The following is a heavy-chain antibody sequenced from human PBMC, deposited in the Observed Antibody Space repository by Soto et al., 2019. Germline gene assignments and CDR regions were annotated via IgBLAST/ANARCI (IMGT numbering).Heavy chain of an antibody. J-gene: IGHJ5*02. CDR2: IYNSGNT. CDR3: ARGYYDSSGWPYWFDP. CDR1: GDSISSSGYS. V-gene: IGHV4-30-2*01. Sequence: QLQLQESGSGLVKPSQTLSLTCAVSGDSISSSGYSWSWIRQPPGKGLEWRGYIYNSGNTHYNRSLKSRVTMSVDRSKNQVSLKLTSVTAADTAVYYCARGYYDSSGWPYWFDPWGQGTVVTVSS. D-gene: IGHD3-22*01.